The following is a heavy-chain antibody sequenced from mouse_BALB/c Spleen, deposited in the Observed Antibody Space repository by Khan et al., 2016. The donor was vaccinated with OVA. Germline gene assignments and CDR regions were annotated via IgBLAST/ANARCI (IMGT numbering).Heavy chain of an antibody. V-gene: IGHV5-6*01. D-gene: IGHD4-1*01. CDR2: ISSGADYT. Sequence: EVELVESGGDLVKPGGSLKLSCAASGFTFGSYSMSWVGQTPDKRLEWVATISSGADYTYYPDSVKGRFTISRDNAKNTLYLQMSSLKSEDTAMYYCASHLTGSFAYWGQGTLVTVSA. CDR1: GFTFGSYS. J-gene: IGHJ3*01. CDR3: ASHLTGSFAY.